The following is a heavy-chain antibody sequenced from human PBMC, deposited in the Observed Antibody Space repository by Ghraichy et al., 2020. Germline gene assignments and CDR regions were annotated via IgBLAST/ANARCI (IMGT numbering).Heavy chain of an antibody. V-gene: IGHV4-30-2*01. J-gene: IGHJ4*02. Sequence: SETLSLTCTVSGDSITSGHYSWSWIRQPPGKGLEWIGYIYQSGSTYYNPSLNSRVTMSIDRSKNQVSLTLSFVTAADTAVYYCARTTGDMVNPYYFDYWGRGTLVTVSS. CDR1: GDSITSGHYS. CDR3: ARTTGDMVNPYYFDY. CDR2: IYQSGST. D-gene: IGHD4-11*01.